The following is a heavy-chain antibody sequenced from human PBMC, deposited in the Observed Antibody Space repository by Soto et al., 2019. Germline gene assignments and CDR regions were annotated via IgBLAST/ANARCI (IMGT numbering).Heavy chain of an antibody. CDR1: GFSFRDAW. J-gene: IGHJ3*01. CDR3: TTDGSFGGVVVAFHL. V-gene: IGHV3-15*07. CDR2: IKSRAAGGAI. D-gene: IGHD3-10*01. Sequence: EVQMVESGGGLVKPGGSLRLSCAVSGFSFRDAWMNWFRQAPGKGLEWVGRIKSRAAGGAIDYAAPVKGRFTISRDDSEDTLYLQINSLKTEDTAMYYCTTDGSFGGVVVAFHLWGQGTMLSVSS.